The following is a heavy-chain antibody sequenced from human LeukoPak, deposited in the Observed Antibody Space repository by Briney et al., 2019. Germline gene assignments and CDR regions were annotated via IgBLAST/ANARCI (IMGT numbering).Heavy chain of an antibody. CDR2: IYHSGST. V-gene: IGHV4-38-2*02. CDR3: ARDLGTFSGFRVV. D-gene: IGHD6-25*01. CDR1: GYSIGSGYY. Sequence: SETLSLTCAVSGYSIGSGYYWAWIRQPPGKGLEWIGSIYHSGSTNYNPSLKSRVTISVDKSRNHLSLQLNSVTAADTAVYYCARDLGTFSGFRVVWGQGTLVTVSS. J-gene: IGHJ4*02.